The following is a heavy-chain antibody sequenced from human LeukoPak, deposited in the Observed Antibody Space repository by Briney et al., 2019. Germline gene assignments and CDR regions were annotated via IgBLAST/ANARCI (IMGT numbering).Heavy chain of an antibody. D-gene: IGHD6-19*01. Sequence: SETLSLTCAVYGGSFSGYHWSWIRQPPGKGLEWIGQINHSGSTNYNPSLKSRVTMSVDTSKNQFSLKLSSVTAADTAVYYCARGFYSSGWPHYWGQGTLVTVSS. CDR2: INHSGST. V-gene: IGHV4-34*01. CDR3: ARGFYSSGWPHY. J-gene: IGHJ4*02. CDR1: GGSFSGYH.